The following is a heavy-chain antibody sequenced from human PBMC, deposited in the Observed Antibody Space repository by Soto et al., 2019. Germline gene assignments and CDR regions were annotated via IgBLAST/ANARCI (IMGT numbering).Heavy chain of an antibody. CDR1: GFTFNIYG. J-gene: IGHJ4*02. CDR2: ISYDGSNQ. V-gene: IGHV3-30*18. CDR3: AKDQASGQGSFDS. Sequence: VKLVESGGGVVQPGGSLRLSCAASGFTFNIYGMHWVRQAPDKGLEWVALISYDGSNQYYADSVKGRFTISRDNSKNTLFLQRNSLRAADTAVYYCAKDQASGQGSFDSWGQGTLVTVSS.